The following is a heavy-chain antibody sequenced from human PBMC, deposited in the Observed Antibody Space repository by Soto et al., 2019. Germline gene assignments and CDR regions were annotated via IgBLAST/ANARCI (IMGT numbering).Heavy chain of an antibody. V-gene: IGHV1-18*01. CDR3: ARFSGGSYNTYYFYYGMDV. Sequence: XSVKVSCKASGYTFTSYGISWVRQAPGQGLDWMGWISAYNGNTKYAQDLQGRVTMTTDTSTSTAYMELRSLRSDDTAVYYCARFSGGSYNTYYFYYGMDVWGQGTTVTVSS. D-gene: IGHD2-15*01. CDR2: ISAYNGNT. J-gene: IGHJ6*02. CDR1: GYTFTSYG.